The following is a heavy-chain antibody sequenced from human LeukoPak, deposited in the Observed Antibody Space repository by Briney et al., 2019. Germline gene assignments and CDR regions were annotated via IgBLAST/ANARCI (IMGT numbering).Heavy chain of an antibody. CDR3: ARDRALRPESSSWYYFDY. V-gene: IGHV1-46*01. J-gene: IGHJ4*02. Sequence: EASVKVSCKASGYTFTSYYMQWVRQAPGQGLEWMGIINPSGGSTSYAQKFQGRVTMTRDMSTSTVYMELSSLRSEDTAVYYCARDRALRPESSSWYYFDYWGQGTLVTVSS. D-gene: IGHD6-13*01. CDR1: GYTFTSYY. CDR2: INPSGGST.